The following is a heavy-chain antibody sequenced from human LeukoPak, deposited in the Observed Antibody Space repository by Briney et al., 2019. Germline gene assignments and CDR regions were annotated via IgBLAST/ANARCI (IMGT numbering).Heavy chain of an antibody. CDR3: ARGRGYSIDY. CDR1: GYTFINYG. V-gene: IGHV1-2*02. D-gene: IGHD2-2*03. J-gene: IGHJ4*02. Sequence: ASVKVSCKTSGYTFINYGITWVRQAPGQGLEWMGWINPNSGGTNYAQKFQGRVTMTRDTSISTAYMELSRLRSDDTAVYYCARGRGYSIDYWGQGTLVTVSS. CDR2: INPNSGGT.